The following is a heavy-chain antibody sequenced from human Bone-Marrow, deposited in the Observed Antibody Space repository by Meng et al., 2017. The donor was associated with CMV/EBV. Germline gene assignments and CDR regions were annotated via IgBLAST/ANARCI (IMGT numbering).Heavy chain of an antibody. D-gene: IGHD3-3*01. V-gene: IGHV1-69*02. CDR3: ATSSLGGYYGPVDY. J-gene: IGHJ4*02. Sequence: SVKVSCKASGGTFSSYTISWVRQAPGQGLEWMGRIIPILGIANYAQKFQGRVTITADKSTSTAYMELSSLRSEDTAVYYCATSSLGGYYGPVDYWGQGTLVTVSS. CDR2: IIPILGIA. CDR1: GGTFSSYT.